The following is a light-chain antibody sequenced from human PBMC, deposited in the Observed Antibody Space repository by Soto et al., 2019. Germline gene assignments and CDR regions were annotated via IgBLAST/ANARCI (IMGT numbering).Light chain of an antibody. CDR3: QQYNDWPLT. V-gene: IGKV3-15*01. CDR1: QSVSSN. CDR2: GAF. J-gene: IGKJ1*01. Sequence: EIVMTQSPVTLSVSPEERVTLSCRASQSVSSNLAWYQQKPGQAPSLLIHGAFTRATGIPARFSGTGSGTEFTLTISSLQSEDFALYYCQQYNDWPLTFGQGTKVDI.